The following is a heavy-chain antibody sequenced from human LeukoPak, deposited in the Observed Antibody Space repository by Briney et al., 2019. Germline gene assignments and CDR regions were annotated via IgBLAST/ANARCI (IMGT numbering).Heavy chain of an antibody. Sequence: GGSLRLSCIGSGFTFADYGLSWFRQAPGKGLEWVGFIRGKALGWITEYAASVKGRFSMSRDDSKNIAYLQMDNLKTEDTAVYYCSTDFWRLGFDYWGQGTLVTVSS. CDR3: STDFWRLGFDY. J-gene: IGHJ4*02. CDR1: GFTFADYG. CDR2: IRGKALGWIT. D-gene: IGHD3-3*01. V-gene: IGHV3-49*03.